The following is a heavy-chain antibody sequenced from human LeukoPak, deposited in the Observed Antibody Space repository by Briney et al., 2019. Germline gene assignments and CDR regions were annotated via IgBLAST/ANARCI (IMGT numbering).Heavy chain of an antibody. CDR1: GFTFSSYS. CDR3: ARDSRGATHAFDI. CDR2: ISSSSSYI. Sequence: PGGSLRLSCAASGFTFSSYSMNWVRQAPGKGLEWVSSISSSSSYIYYADSVKGRFTISRDNAKNSLYLQMNSLRAEDTAVYYCARDSRGATHAFDIWGQGTMVTVSS. V-gene: IGHV3-21*01. J-gene: IGHJ3*02.